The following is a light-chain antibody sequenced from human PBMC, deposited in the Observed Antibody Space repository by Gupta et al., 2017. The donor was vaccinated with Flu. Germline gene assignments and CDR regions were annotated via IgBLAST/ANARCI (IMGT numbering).Light chain of an antibody. V-gene: IGLV2-14*01. CDR2: DVC. Sequence: VGDQKHDYSYQQHPGRAPKLMLYDVCKRPSGVSDHSSGSKSGNTASRTLSGLQSEDVALYYCSSFRCSSPLVVVFGGGPMLTVL. J-gene: IGLJ2*01. CDR1: VGDQKH. CDR3: SSFRCSSPLVVV.